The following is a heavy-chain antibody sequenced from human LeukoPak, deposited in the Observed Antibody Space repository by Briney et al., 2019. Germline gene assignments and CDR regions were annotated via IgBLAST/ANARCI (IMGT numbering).Heavy chain of an antibody. CDR3: AKDYAVGSIDY. CDR1: GFTFSSYS. Sequence: GGSLRLSCAASGFTFSSYSMNWVRQAPGKGLEWVSYISSSSSVIYYADSVRGRFTISRDNSKNTVSLQMESLRAEDTALYYCAKDYAVGSIDYWGQGTLVTVSS. D-gene: IGHD3-16*01. J-gene: IGHJ4*02. CDR2: ISSSSSVI. V-gene: IGHV3-48*01.